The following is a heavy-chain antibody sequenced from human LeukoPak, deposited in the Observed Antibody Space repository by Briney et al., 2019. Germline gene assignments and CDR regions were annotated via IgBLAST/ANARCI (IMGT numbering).Heavy chain of an antibody. Sequence: SVKVSCKASGGTFSSYAVSWVRQAPGQGLEWMGGIIPIFGTANYAQKFQGRVTITADESTSTAYMELSSLRSEDTAVYYCATRGEAARQSSEYFQHWGQGTLVTVSS. D-gene: IGHD6-6*01. V-gene: IGHV1-69*13. J-gene: IGHJ1*01. CDR1: GGTFSSYA. CDR2: IIPIFGTA. CDR3: ATRGEAARQSSEYFQH.